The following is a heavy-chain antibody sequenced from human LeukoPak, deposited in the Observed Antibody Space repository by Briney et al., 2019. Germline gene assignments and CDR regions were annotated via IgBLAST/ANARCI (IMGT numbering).Heavy chain of an antibody. V-gene: IGHV4-59*11. Sequence: PSETLSLTCIVSGGSIYSHHWSWIRQPPGKGQEWIGYIFYTGSTNYNPSLNSRVTISVDTLKNQFSLKLNSVTAADTAVYYCARGSNWFDPWGQGTLVTVSS. CDR3: ARGSNWFDP. J-gene: IGHJ5*02. CDR1: GGSIYSHH. CDR2: IFYTGST.